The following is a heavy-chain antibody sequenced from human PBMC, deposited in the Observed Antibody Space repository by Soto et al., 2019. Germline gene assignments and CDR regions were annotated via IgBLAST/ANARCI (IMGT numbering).Heavy chain of an antibody. CDR1: GFTFSSYA. D-gene: IGHD3-22*01. Sequence: GESLKISCAASGFTFSSYAMSWVRQAPGKGLEWVSAISGSGGSTYYADSVKGRFTISRDNSKNTLYLQMNSLRAEDTAVYYCAKDSEDSSGYYSRYFDLWGRGTLVTVSS. J-gene: IGHJ2*01. V-gene: IGHV3-23*01. CDR3: AKDSEDSSGYYSRYFDL. CDR2: ISGSGGST.